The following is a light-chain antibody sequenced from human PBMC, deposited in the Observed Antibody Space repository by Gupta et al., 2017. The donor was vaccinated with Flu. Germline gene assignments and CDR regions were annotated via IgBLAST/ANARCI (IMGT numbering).Light chain of an antibody. CDR2: ENN. CDR1: SSNIGNNY. Sequence: KVTISCSGSSSNIGNNYVSWYQQLPGAAPKLLIYENNKRPSGIPDRFSGSRSDTSATLGITGLLTGDEADYYCGTWDSSLNGWVFGGGTTLT. CDR3: GTWDSSLNGWV. V-gene: IGLV1-51*02. J-gene: IGLJ3*02.